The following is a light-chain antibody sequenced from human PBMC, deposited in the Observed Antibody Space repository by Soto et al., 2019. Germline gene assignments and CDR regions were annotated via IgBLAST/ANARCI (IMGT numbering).Light chain of an antibody. CDR1: SSNIGAGYD. Sequence: QPVLTQPPSVSGAPGQRVTISCTGSSSNIGAGYDVHWYQLLPGTAPKLLIYANSNRPSGVPDRFSGSKSGTSAFLAITGLQAEDEADYYCQSYDSSLSGVVFGGGTKLTVL. CDR2: ANS. V-gene: IGLV1-40*01. J-gene: IGLJ2*01. CDR3: QSYDSSLSGVV.